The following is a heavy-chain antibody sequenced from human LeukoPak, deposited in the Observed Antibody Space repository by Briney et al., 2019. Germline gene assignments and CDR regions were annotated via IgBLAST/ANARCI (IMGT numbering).Heavy chain of an antibody. V-gene: IGHV3-7*01. CDR3: ARDYDFWSGSYYCGMDV. CDR1: GFTFSSYW. CDR2: IKQDGSEK. J-gene: IGHJ6*02. Sequence: PGGSLRLSCAASGFTFSSYWMSWVRQAPGKGLEWVANIKQDGSEKYYVDSVKGRFTISRDNAKNSLYLQMNSLRAEDTAVYYCARDYDFWSGSYYCGMDVWGQGTTVTVSS. D-gene: IGHD3-3*01.